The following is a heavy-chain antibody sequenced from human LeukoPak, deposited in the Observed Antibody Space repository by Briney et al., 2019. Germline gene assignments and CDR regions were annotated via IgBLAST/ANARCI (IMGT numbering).Heavy chain of an antibody. J-gene: IGHJ4*02. D-gene: IGHD6-13*01. V-gene: IGHV4-39*01. CDR2: IYYSGST. Sequence: KTSETLSLTCTVSGGSISSSSYYWGWIRQPPGKGLEWIGSIYYSGSTYYNPSLKSRVTISVDTSKNQFSLKLNSVTAADTAVYYCARHFERVRNSWYHDYWGQGTLVTVSS. CDR3: ARHFERVRNSWYHDY. CDR1: GGSISSSSYY.